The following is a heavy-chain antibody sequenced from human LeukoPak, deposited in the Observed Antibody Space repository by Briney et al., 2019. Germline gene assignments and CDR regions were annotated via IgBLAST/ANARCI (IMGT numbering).Heavy chain of an antibody. D-gene: IGHD2/OR15-2a*01. CDR1: GSTLTELS. Sequence: APVKVSCKVSGSTLTELSMHWVRQAPGEGLEWMGGFDPGDGEAIYAQKFQGRVTMTEDTSTDTVYMELSSLRSEDTAVYYCATDFLGFDPWGQGTLVTVSS. CDR3: ATDFLGFDP. CDR2: FDPGDGEA. V-gene: IGHV1-24*01. J-gene: IGHJ5*02.